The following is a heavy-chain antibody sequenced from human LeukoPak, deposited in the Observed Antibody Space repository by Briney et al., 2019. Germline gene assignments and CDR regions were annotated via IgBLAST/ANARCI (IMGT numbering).Heavy chain of an antibody. Sequence: SETLSLTCTVSGGSISSYYWSWIRQPPGKGLEWIGYIYYSGSTNYNPSLKSRVTISVDTSKNQFSLKLSSVTAADTAVYYCARELRIAAWGYYYYYMDVWGKGTTVTISS. CDR1: GGSISSYY. J-gene: IGHJ6*03. CDR3: ARELRIAAWGYYYYYMDV. V-gene: IGHV4-59*01. CDR2: IYYSGST. D-gene: IGHD6-13*01.